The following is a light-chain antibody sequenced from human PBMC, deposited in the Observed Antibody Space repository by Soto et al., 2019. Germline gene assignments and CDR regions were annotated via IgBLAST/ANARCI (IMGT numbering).Light chain of an antibody. J-gene: IGLJ1*01. Sequence: QSVLTQPRSVSGSPGQSVTISCTGTSSDVGGYNYVSWYQQHPGKAPKLMIYDVSKRPSGVPDRFSGSKSGNTASLTISGLQAEDEADYYCCSYAGSPSYVFGTGTK. CDR1: SSDVGGYNY. CDR3: CSYAGSPSYV. V-gene: IGLV2-11*01. CDR2: DVS.